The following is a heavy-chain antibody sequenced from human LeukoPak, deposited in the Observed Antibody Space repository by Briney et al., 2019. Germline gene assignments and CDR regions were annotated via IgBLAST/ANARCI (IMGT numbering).Heavy chain of an antibody. CDR3: ARMQMDTGYRPFDI. Sequence: GGSLRLSCAASGFTFPTFWMAWVRQAPGKGLEWVAKIKEDGSEKDYVDSVKGRFTIYRDNAKNSLHLQMNYLRAEDTAVYYCARMQMDTGYRPFDIWGQGTMVAVSS. CDR1: GFTFPTFW. D-gene: IGHD5-24*01. CDR2: IKEDGSEK. V-gene: IGHV3-7*01. J-gene: IGHJ3*02.